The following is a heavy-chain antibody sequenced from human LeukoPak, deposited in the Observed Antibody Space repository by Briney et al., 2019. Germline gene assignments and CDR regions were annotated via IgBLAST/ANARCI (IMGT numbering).Heavy chain of an antibody. V-gene: IGHV1-3*01. D-gene: IGHD3-22*01. CDR3: AKSYYYDSRLPDY. CDR2: INAGNGNT. J-gene: IGHJ4*02. Sequence: ASVTVSFTASGYTFTSYAMHWVRQAPGQRLEWMGWINAGNGNTKYSQKFQGRVTITRDTSASTAYMELSSLRSEDTAVYYCAKSYYYDSRLPDYWGQGTLVTVSS. CDR1: GYTFTSYA.